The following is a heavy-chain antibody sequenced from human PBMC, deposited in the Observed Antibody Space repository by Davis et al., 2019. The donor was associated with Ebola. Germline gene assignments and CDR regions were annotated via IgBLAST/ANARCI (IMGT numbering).Heavy chain of an antibody. CDR1: GFTFSDYY. CDR3: ARLDCTSTSCYTGNYYYYYGADV. Sequence: GESLKISCAASGFTFSDYYMRWIRQAPGKGLAWVSYISGGGRTIYYADSVTGRFTMSRDNAKNSLYLQMNSLRAEDTAVYYCARLDCTSTSCYTGNYYYYYGADVWGQGTTVTASS. CDR2: ISGGGRTI. V-gene: IGHV3-11*01. D-gene: IGHD2-2*02. J-gene: IGHJ6*02.